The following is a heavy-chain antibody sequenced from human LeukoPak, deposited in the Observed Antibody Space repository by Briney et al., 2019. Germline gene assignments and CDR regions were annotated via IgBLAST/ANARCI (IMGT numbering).Heavy chain of an antibody. D-gene: IGHD1-26*01. V-gene: IGHV1-2*02. J-gene: IGHJ4*02. Sequence: ASVKLSCKASGYTFTGYYMHWVRQAPGQGLEWMGWINPNSGGTNYAQKFQGRVTMTRDTSISTAYMELSRLRSDDTAVYYCARGRLRSGSYSDYWGQGTLVTVSS. CDR1: GYTFTGYY. CDR3: ARGRLRSGSYSDY. CDR2: INPNSGGT.